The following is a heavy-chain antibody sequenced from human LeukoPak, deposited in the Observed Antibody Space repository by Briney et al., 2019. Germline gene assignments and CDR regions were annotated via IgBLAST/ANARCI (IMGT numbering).Heavy chain of an antibody. V-gene: IGHV3-20*04. CDR3: AREKEGYCSRTSCYLDYYYYYMDV. Sequence: TGGSLRLSCAASGFTFDDYGMSWVRQAPGKGLEWVSGINWNGGSTGYADSVKGRFTISRDNAKNSLYLQMNSLRAEDTAVYYCAREKEGYCSRTSCYLDYYYYYMDVWGKGTTVTIPS. CDR1: GFTFDDYG. D-gene: IGHD2-2*01. J-gene: IGHJ6*03. CDR2: INWNGGST.